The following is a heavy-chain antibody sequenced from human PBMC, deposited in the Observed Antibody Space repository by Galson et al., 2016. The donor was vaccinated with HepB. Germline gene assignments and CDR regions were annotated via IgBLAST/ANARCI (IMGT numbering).Heavy chain of an antibody. CDR2: IKQDGSEK. Sequence: SLRLSCAASGIAFSGYWMSWVRQAPGKGLEWVANIKQDGSEKYYVDSVKGRFTISRHNAKNSLYLQMNSPRADDTAVYYCARLVEVARFDHWGQGTLVTVSS. CDR3: ARLVEVARFDH. V-gene: IGHV3-7*03. D-gene: IGHD6-19*01. J-gene: IGHJ4*02. CDR1: GIAFSGYW.